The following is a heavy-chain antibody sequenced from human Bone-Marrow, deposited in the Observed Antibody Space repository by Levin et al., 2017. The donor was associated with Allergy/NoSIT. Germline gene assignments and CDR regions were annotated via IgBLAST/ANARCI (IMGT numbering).Heavy chain of an antibody. Sequence: GGSLRLSCSASGFIFSHYAMYWVRQAPGKALEYISAVSYGGATTYYADSVKGRFTGTRDNAKNSVYLEMNGLRAEETAVYYCARELRVGVTDAFDIWGQGTMVTGSS. CDR3: ARELRVGVTDAFDI. D-gene: IGHD1-26*01. J-gene: IGHJ3*02. CDR2: VSYGGATT. CDR1: GFIFSHYA. V-gene: IGHV3-64*04.